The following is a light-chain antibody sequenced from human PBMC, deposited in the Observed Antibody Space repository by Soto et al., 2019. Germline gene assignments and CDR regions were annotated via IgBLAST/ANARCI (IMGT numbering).Light chain of an antibody. CDR3: QQYASSPLT. J-gene: IGKJ4*01. CDR1: QSVRSNY. V-gene: IGKV3-20*01. Sequence: EIVLTQSPGTLSLSSGERATLSCRASQSVRSNYLAWYQQKLGQAPRLLIYGASSRATGIPDRFGGSGSGTAFTLNISRLEPEDFAVYYCQQYASSPLTFGGGTKVEIK. CDR2: GAS.